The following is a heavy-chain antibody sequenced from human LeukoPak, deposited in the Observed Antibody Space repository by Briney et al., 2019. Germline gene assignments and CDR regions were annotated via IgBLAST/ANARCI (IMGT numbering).Heavy chain of an antibody. J-gene: IGHJ3*02. D-gene: IGHD2-2*01. CDR1: GYTFTSYG. CDR2: ISAYNGNT. CDR3: ARGSTSSAMPLDAFDI. Sequence: WASVKVSCKASGYTFTSYGISWVRQAPGQGLEWMGWISAYNGNTNYAQKVQGRVTMTTDTSTSTAYMELRSLRSDDTAVYYCARGSTSSAMPLDAFDIWGQGTMVTVSS. V-gene: IGHV1-18*01.